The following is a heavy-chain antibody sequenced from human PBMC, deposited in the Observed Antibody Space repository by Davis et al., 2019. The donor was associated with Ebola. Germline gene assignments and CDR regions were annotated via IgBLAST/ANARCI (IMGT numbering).Heavy chain of an antibody. D-gene: IGHD2-2*01. V-gene: IGHV4-39*07. CDR1: GGSISSSSYY. CDR3: ARVGGIVVVPAAMRYYYGMDV. Sequence: SETLSLTCTVSGGSISSSSYYWGWIRQPPGKGLEWIGSIYYSGSTYYNPSLKSRVTISVDTSKNQFSLKLSSVTAADTAVYYCARVGGIVVVPAAMRYYYGMDVWGQGTTVTVSS. J-gene: IGHJ6*02. CDR2: IYYSGST.